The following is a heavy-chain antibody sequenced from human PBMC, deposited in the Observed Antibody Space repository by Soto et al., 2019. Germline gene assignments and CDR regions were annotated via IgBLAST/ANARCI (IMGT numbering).Heavy chain of an antibody. D-gene: IGHD1-1*01. Sequence: PSETLSLTCTVSCGSISSGGYYWSLIRQHPGKGLEWTGYIYYSGSTYYNPSLKSRVTISVDTSKNQFSLKLSSVTAADTAVYYCARDCGTARGNWFDPWGQGTLVTVSS. J-gene: IGHJ5*02. CDR3: ARDCGTARGNWFDP. CDR1: CGSISSGGYY. CDR2: IYYSGST. V-gene: IGHV4-31*03.